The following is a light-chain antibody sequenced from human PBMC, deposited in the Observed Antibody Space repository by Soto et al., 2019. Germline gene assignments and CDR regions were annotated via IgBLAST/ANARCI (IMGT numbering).Light chain of an antibody. V-gene: IGLV1-40*01. J-gene: IGLJ2*01. CDR2: GNS. Sequence: QSVLTHPPSVSGGPGQRVTISCTGSSSNIGAGYDVHWYQQLPGTAPKLLIYGNSNRPSGVPDRFSGSKSGTSASLAITGLQAEDEAYYYCQSYDSSLSSGVVFGGGTKLTVL. CDR3: QSYDSSLSSGVV. CDR1: SSNIGAGYD.